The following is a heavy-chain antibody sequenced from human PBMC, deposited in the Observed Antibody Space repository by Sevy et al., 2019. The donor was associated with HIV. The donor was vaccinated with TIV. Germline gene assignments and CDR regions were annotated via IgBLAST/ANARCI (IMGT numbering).Heavy chain of an antibody. CDR3: ATDSSGWTAYFDY. D-gene: IGHD6-19*01. CDR2: ISGSGGST. J-gene: IGHJ4*02. CDR1: GFTFSSYA. V-gene: IGHV3-23*01. Sequence: GGSLRLSCAASGFTFSSYAMSWVRQAPGKGLEWVSAISGSGGSTYYADSVKGRFTISRDNSKNTLYLQMNSLRAEATAVYDCATDSSGWTAYFDYWGQGTLVTVSS.